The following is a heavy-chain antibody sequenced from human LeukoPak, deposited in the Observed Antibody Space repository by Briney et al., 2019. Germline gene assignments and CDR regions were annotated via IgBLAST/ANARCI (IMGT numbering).Heavy chain of an antibody. Sequence: PGGALRLSCAASGFTFSSYAMSWVRQAPGKGLEWVSAISGSGGSTYYADSVKGRFTISRDNSKNTLYLQMNSLRAEDTAVYYCAKHIVGVNNAMDVWGQGTTVTVSS. D-gene: IGHD1-26*01. CDR3: AKHIVGVNNAMDV. CDR2: ISGSGGST. V-gene: IGHV3-23*01. J-gene: IGHJ6*02. CDR1: GFTFSSYA.